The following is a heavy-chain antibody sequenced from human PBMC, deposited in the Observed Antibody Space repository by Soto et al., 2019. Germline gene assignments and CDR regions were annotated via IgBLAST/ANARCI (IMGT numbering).Heavy chain of an antibody. Sequence: EVQLVESGGGLVQPGGSLKLSCAASGFTVNGHYMSWVRQAPGKGLEWVSVIYSGGSTYYANSVTGRFTISRDNSRNXXYLQMNSLRAEDTAVYYCARDRTISDYRSSGALGLWGQGTLVSVSS. V-gene: IGHV3-66*01. CDR2: IYSGGST. J-gene: IGHJ4*02. D-gene: IGHD3-10*01. CDR3: ARDRTISDYRSSGALGL. CDR1: GFTVNGHY.